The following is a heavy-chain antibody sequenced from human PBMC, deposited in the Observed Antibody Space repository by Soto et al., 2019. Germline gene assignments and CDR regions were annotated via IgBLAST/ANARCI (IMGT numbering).Heavy chain of an antibody. CDR2: ISSSSSTI. J-gene: IGHJ3*02. CDR3: AGRTVAGLSASFDI. D-gene: IGHD6-19*01. V-gene: IGHV3-48*01. CDR1: GFTISSYG. Sequence: SLRVSSTASGFTISSYGSNWVRKPPGKGLEWVSYISSSSSTIYYADSVKGRFTISRDNSENTLYLQMNSLRAEDTAVYFCAGRTVAGLSASFDIWGQGTMVTVSS.